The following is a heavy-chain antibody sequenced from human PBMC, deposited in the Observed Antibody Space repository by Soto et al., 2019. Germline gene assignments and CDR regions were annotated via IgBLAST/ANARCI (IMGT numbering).Heavy chain of an antibody. Sequence: QVQLQQWGAGLLKPSETLSLTCAVYGGSFSGYYWSWIRQPPGKGLEWIGEINHSGSTNYNPSLKGRVTISVDTSKKQFSLKLSAVTAADTAVYYCASYYDSSPKTFDYWGQGTLVTVSS. CDR1: GGSFSGYY. D-gene: IGHD3-22*01. J-gene: IGHJ4*02. CDR3: ASYYDSSPKTFDY. CDR2: INHSGST. V-gene: IGHV4-34*01.